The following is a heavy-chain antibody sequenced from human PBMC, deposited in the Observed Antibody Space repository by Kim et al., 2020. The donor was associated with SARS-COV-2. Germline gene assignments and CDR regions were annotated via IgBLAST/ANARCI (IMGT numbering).Heavy chain of an antibody. Sequence: GGSLRLSCAASGFTFSSYAMHWVRQAPGKGLEWVAVISYDGSNKYYADSVKGRFTISRDNSKNTLYLQMNSLRAEDTAVYYCARDRGASGYEDYWGQGT. V-gene: IGHV3-30*04. J-gene: IGHJ4*02. D-gene: IGHD5-12*01. CDR1: GFTFSSYA. CDR3: ARDRGASGYEDY. CDR2: ISYDGSNK.